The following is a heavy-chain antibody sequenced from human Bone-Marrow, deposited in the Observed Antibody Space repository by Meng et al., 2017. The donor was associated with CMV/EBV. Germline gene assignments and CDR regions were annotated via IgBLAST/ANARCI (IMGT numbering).Heavy chain of an antibody. CDR2: ISSSSSYI. V-gene: IGHV3-21*01. CDR3: AREGYYYDSSGYYYVSWFDY. CDR1: GFTFRSYS. J-gene: IGHJ4*03. Sequence: GESLKISCAASGFTFRSYSMNWVRQAPGKGLEWVSSISSSSSYIYYADSVKGRFTISRDNAKNSLYLQKNSLRAEYTAVYYCAREGYYYDSSGYYYVSWFDYWGQGTLVTVSS. D-gene: IGHD3-22*01.